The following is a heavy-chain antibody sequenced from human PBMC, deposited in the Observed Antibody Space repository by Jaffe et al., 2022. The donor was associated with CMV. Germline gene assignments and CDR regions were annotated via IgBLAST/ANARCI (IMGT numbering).Heavy chain of an antibody. Sequence: EVRLVESGGGLVQPGGSLRLSCAASGFPFSTYEMIWVRQAPGKGLEWVSYISSSGASIFYADSVKGRFTISRDNAENSLYLQMNSLRVEDTAVYYCGRAYPLRYFDWLDYWGQGTLVTVSS. CDR2: ISSSGASI. V-gene: IGHV3-48*03. CDR1: GFPFSTYE. D-gene: IGHD3-9*01. CDR3: GRAYPLRYFDWLDY. J-gene: IGHJ4*02.